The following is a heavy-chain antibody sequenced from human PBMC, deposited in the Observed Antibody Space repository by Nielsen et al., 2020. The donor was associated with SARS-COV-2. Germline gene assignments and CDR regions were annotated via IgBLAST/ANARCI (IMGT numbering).Heavy chain of an antibody. J-gene: IGHJ4*02. Sequence: GGSLRLSCAASGFTFSSYSMNWVRQAPGKGLEWVSSISSSSSYIYYADSVKGRFTISRDNAKNSLYLRMNSLRAEDTAVYYCARGDYDILTGYYILYYFDYWGQGTLVTVSS. D-gene: IGHD3-9*01. CDR1: GFTFSSYS. CDR2: ISSSSSYI. CDR3: ARGDYDILTGYYILYYFDY. V-gene: IGHV3-21*01.